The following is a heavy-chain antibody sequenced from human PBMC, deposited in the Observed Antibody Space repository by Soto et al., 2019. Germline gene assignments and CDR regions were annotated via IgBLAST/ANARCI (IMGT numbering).Heavy chain of an antibody. J-gene: IGHJ4*02. CDR3: VKGANYAFDY. Sequence: SLRLSCAASGFTFSDSTMHWVRQASGKGLEWVGRIRNKANSYATAYAASVKGRFTISRDDSKNTAYLQMNSLKTEDTAVYYCVKGANYAFDYWGQGTLVTVSS. CDR2: IRNKANSYAT. CDR1: GFTFSDST. D-gene: IGHD1-7*01. V-gene: IGHV3-73*01.